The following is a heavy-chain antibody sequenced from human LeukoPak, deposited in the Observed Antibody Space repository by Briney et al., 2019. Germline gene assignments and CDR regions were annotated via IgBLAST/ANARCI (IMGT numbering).Heavy chain of an antibody. J-gene: IGHJ6*03. Sequence: SETLSLTCAVYGGALSGHHWNWIRQTPGKGLEWIGGINHSGKTDYKPSLKSRVTISIDTSKNQFSLNLTSVTAADTALYYCARGAFYDNSGYMTYYFYYYMDVWGKGTTVTVSS. D-gene: IGHD3-22*01. V-gene: IGHV4-34*01. CDR1: GGALSGHH. CDR2: INHSGKT. CDR3: ARGAFYDNSGYMTYYFYYYMDV.